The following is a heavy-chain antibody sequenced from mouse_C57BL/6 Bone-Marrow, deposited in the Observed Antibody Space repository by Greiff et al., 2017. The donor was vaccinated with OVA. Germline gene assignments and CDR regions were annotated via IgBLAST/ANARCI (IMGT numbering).Heavy chain of an antibody. CDR1: GYTFTSYG. Sequence: QVQLQQSGAELARPGASVKLSCKASGYTFTSYGISWVKQRTGQGLEWIGVIYPRSGNTYYNEKFKGKATLTEDKSSSTAYMELRSLTSEDSAVYFCARYYGSSTWFAYWCQGTLVTVSA. D-gene: IGHD1-1*01. CDR3: ARYYGSSTWFAY. J-gene: IGHJ3*01. V-gene: IGHV1-81*01. CDR2: IYPRSGNT.